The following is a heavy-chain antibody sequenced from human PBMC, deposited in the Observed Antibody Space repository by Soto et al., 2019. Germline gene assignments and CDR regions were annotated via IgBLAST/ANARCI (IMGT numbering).Heavy chain of an antibody. CDR3: ASNPTPDYDILTGYYKTTDYYGMDV. D-gene: IGHD3-9*01. V-gene: IGHV4-30-4*01. J-gene: IGHJ6*02. CDR2: IYYSGST. Sequence: SETPSLPCTVSCGPISSGAYYWSWIRQPPGKGLEWIGYIYYSGSTYYNPSLKSRVTISVDTSKNQFSLKLSSVTAADTAVYYCASNPTPDYDILTGYYKTTDYYGMDVWGQGTTVTVSS. CDR1: CGPISSGAYY.